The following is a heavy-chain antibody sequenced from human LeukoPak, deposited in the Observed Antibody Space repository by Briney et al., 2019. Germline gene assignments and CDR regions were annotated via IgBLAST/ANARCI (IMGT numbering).Heavy chain of an antibody. V-gene: IGHV3-48*01. J-gene: IGHJ5*02. CDR3: ARDDSSSWYDWFDP. CDR1: GFTFSSYS. CDR2: ISSSSSNI. Sequence: GGSLRLSCAASGFTFSSYSMKWVRQAPGEGLEWVSYISSSSSNIYHADSVKGRFTISRDNAKNSLYLQMNSLRAKDTAVYYCARDDSSSWYDWFDPWGQGALVTVSS. D-gene: IGHD6-13*01.